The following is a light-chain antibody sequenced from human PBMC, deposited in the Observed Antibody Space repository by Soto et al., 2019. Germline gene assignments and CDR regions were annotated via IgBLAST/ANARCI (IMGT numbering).Light chain of an antibody. CDR1: SIDVGGYNH. V-gene: IGLV2-11*01. J-gene: IGLJ2*01. CDR3: CSYAGSYTFV. CDR2: DVN. Sequence: QSVLTQPRSVSGSPGQSVTISCTGTSIDVGGYNHVSWYQHHPGKAPKLMIYDVNKRPSGVPDRFSGSKSGNTASLTTSGLQAEDEADYYCCSYAGSYTFVFGGGTK.